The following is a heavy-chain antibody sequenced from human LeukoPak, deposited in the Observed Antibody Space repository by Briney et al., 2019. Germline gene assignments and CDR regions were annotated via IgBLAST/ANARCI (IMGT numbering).Heavy chain of an antibody. V-gene: IGHV4-59*01. Sequence: SETLSLTCTVSGGSISSYYWSWIRQPPGKGLEWIGCIYYSGSTNYNPSLKSRVTISVDTSKNQFSLKLSSVTAADTAVYYCARAVRMTMGAFDIWGQGTMVTVST. CDR1: GGSISSYY. CDR3: ARAVRMTMGAFDI. D-gene: IGHD4/OR15-4a*01. J-gene: IGHJ3*02. CDR2: IYYSGST.